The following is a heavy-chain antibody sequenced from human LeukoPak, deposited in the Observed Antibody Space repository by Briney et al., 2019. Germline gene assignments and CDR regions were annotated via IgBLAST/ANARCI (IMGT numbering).Heavy chain of an antibody. J-gene: IGHJ5*02. CDR2: VYTSGSP. CDR1: GGSISSYY. Sequence: SEPLSLTCTVSGGSISSYYWSWIRQPAGKGLEWIGRVYTSGSPSYNPSLKSRVTMSLDTSKNEFSLNLSSVTAADTAVYYCARDYYGSGKGWFDPWGQGTLVTVSS. V-gene: IGHV4-4*07. CDR3: ARDYYGSGKGWFDP. D-gene: IGHD3-10*01.